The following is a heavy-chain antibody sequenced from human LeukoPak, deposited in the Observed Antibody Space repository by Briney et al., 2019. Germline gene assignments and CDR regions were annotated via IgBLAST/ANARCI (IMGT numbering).Heavy chain of an antibody. V-gene: IGHV4-61*02. CDR2: IYTSGST. J-gene: IGHJ5*02. CDR3: ARAGYSSGENWFDP. CDR1: GGSISSGSYY. Sequence: KPSQTLSLTCTVSGGSISSGSYYWRWIRQPAGKGLEWIGRIYTSGSTNYNPSLKSRVTISVDTSKNQFSLKLSSVTAADTAVYYCARAGYSSGENWFDPWGQGTLVTVSS. D-gene: IGHD6-19*01.